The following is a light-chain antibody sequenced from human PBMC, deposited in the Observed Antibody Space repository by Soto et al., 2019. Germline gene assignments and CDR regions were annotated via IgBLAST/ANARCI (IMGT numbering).Light chain of an antibody. CDR3: GSYAGINNFLYV. Sequence: QSVLTQPPSASGSPGQSVTISCTGTSSDVGGYNYVSWYQQHPGNAPKLIIYEVSKRPSGVPDRFSGSKSGNTASLTVSGLQTEDEAYYYCGSYAGINNFLYVFGTGTKVAVL. CDR2: EVS. V-gene: IGLV2-8*01. CDR1: SSDVGGYNY. J-gene: IGLJ1*01.